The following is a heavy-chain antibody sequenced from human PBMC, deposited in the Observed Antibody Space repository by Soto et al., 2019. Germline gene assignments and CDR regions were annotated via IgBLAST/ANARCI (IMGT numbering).Heavy chain of an antibody. CDR1: GFTFNNYG. CDR2: ISGASDTT. J-gene: IGHJ4*02. D-gene: IGHD3-16*02. CDR3: AKSFTQSNVWRAYRHKTHFDY. Sequence: EVRLLESGGGPVQPGASLRLSCEASGFTFNNYGMDWVRQAPGRGLEWISFISGASDTTYYADSVKCRFIISRDNSKNTLYLQMNSLRAEDTAIYYCAKSFTQSNVWRAYRHKTHFDYWGQGALVTVTS. V-gene: IGHV3-23*01.